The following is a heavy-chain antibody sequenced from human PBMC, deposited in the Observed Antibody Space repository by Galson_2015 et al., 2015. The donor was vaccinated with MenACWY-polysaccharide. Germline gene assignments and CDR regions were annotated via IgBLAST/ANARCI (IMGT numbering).Heavy chain of an antibody. CDR2: IFPATSST. CDR1: GYNFNTFW. J-gene: IGHJ4*02. CDR3: AIHQFGTAWSPAGH. D-gene: IGHD6-19*01. V-gene: IGHV5-51*01. Sequence: QSGAEVKKPGESLKISCEASGYNFNTFWIGWARQLPGKGLEWMGIIFPATSSTKYSPSFQGQVTISADKSNSTAYLQWISLKASDTAMYFCAIHQFGTAWSPAGHWGQGTLIIVSS.